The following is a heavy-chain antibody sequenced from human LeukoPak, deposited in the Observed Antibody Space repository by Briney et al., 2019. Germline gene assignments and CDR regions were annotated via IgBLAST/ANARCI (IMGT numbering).Heavy chain of an antibody. CDR1: GFTFSTYA. V-gene: IGHV4-34*01. J-gene: IGHJ6*03. Sequence: GSLRLSCAASGFTFSTYAMSWVRQPPGKGLEWIGEINHSGSTNYNPSLKSRVTISVDTSKNQFSLKLSSVTAADTAVYYCARGLTSPDLSMDVWGKGTTVTVSS. CDR3: ARGLTSPDLSMDV. CDR2: INHSGST.